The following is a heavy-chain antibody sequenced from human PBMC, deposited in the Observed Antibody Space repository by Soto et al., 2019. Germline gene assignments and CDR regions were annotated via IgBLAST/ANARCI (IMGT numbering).Heavy chain of an antibody. CDR2: ISSSGSTI. J-gene: IGHJ4*02. CDR3: ARENGVVPDPYDY. Sequence: QVQLVESGGGLVKPGGWLRLSCAASGFSFSDYYMSWIRQAQGKGREWVSYISSSGSTIYYADSVKGRFTISRDNAKNSLYLQMHSLRAEDTAVYYCARENGVVPDPYDYWGQGTLVTVSS. D-gene: IGHD2-15*01. V-gene: IGHV3-11*01. CDR1: GFSFSDYY.